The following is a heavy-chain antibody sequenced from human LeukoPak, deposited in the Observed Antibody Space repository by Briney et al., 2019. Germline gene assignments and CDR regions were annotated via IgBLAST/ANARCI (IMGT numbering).Heavy chain of an antibody. CDR1: GGSISSSSYY. CDR2: IYYSGST. J-gene: IGHJ3*02. CDR3: ARPSEYYDFWSGPSGSGAFDI. Sequence: PSETLSLTCTVSGGSISSSSYYWGWTRQPPGKGLEWIGSIYYSGSTYYNPSLKSRVTISVDTSKNQFSLKLSSVTAADTAVYYCARPSEYYDFWSGPSGSGAFDIWGQGTMVTVSS. V-gene: IGHV4-39*01. D-gene: IGHD3-3*01.